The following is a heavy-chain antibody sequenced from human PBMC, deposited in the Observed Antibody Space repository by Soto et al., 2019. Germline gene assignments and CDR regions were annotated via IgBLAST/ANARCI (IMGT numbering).Heavy chain of an antibody. CDR1: GYTFTSYA. CDR3: AISGYVVAGHFDY. D-gene: IGHD6-19*01. Sequence: QVQLVQSGAEVKKPGASVKVSCKASGYTFTSYAMHWVRQAPGQRLEWMGWINAGNGNTKYSQKFQGRVTITRDTSASTAYMELSSLRSDDTAVYYCAISGYVVAGHFDYWGQGTLVTVSS. V-gene: IGHV1-3*01. J-gene: IGHJ4*02. CDR2: INAGNGNT.